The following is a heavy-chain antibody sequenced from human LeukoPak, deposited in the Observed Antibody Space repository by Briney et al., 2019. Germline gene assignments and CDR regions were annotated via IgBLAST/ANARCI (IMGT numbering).Heavy chain of an antibody. CDR1: GFTFSTYS. Sequence: PGGSLRLSCAASGFTFSTYSMNWVRQAPGKGLEWVSSISSSSSYIYYADSVKGRFTISRDNAKNSLYLQMNSLRAEDTAVYYCATARSRYHPFDYWGQGTLVTVSS. J-gene: IGHJ4*02. V-gene: IGHV3-21*01. CDR2: ISSSSSYI. D-gene: IGHD2-2*01. CDR3: ATARSRYHPFDY.